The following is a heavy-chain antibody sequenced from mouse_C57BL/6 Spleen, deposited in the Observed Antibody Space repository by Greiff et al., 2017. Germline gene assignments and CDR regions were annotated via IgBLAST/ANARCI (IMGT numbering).Heavy chain of an antibody. CDR3: ARGNSNSWFAY. D-gene: IGHD2-5*01. V-gene: IGHV1-42*01. Sequence: VQLQQSGPELVKPGASVKISCKASGYSFTGYYMNWVKQSPEKSLEWIGEINPSTGGTTYNQKFKAKATLTVDKSSSTAYMQLKSLTSEDSAVYYCARGNSNSWFAYWGQGTLVTVSA. CDR2: INPSTGGT. J-gene: IGHJ3*01. CDR1: GYSFTGYY.